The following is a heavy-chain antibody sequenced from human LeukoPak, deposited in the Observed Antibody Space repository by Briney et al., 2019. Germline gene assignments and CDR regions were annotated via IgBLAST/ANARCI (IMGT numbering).Heavy chain of an antibody. D-gene: IGHD6-19*01. J-gene: IGHJ4*02. CDR2: IFPGDSDT. Sequence: GESLKISCKGSGYSFTSYWIGWVRQMPGEGLEWVGIIFPGDSDTTYSPSFQGQVTISADKSITTAYLQWSSLKASDTAMYYCARQIREVGWYFDYWGQGTLVTVSS. CDR1: GYSFTSYW. V-gene: IGHV5-51*01. CDR3: ARQIREVGWYFDY.